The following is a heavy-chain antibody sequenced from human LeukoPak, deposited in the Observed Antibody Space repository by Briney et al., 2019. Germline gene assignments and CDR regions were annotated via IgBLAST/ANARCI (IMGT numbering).Heavy chain of an antibody. Sequence: PGGSLRLSCAASGFTFSSYSMNWVRQAPGKGREWVSYISSSGSTIYYADSVKGRFTISRDNAKNSLYLQMNSLRAEDTAVYYCARGSGYYYYYYMDVWGKGTTVTVSS. CDR3: ARGSGYYYYYYMDV. J-gene: IGHJ6*03. CDR2: ISSSGSTI. V-gene: IGHV3-48*04. CDR1: GFTFSSYS.